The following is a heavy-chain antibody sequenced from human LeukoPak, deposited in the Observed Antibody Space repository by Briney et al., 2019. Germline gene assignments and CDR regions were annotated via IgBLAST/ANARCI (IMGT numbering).Heavy chain of an antibody. D-gene: IGHD5-18*01. V-gene: IGHV3-48*03. CDR1: GFTFSSYE. CDR2: ISRSGSNI. J-gene: IGHJ4*02. Sequence: GGSLRLSCAASGFTFSSYEMNWVRQAPGKGLEWVSYISRSGSNIYYADSVRGRFTISRDNAKKSLYLKMNSLRAEDTAAYYCARDSYGTEDFDYWGQGTLVTVSS. CDR3: ARDSYGTEDFDY.